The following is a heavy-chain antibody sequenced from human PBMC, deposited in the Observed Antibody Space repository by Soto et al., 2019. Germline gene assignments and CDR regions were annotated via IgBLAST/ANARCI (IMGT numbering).Heavy chain of an antibody. V-gene: IGHV3-21*01. Sequence: GGSLRLSCAASGFTFRSFTMNWVRQAPGKGLEWVSTISSNSAYRYYTDALRGRFTISRDNAKNSLHLQMNSLRAEDTAVYYCTRDASRDSSARGWFDPWGPGTLVTVSS. J-gene: IGHJ5*02. CDR1: GFTFRSFT. CDR2: ISSNSAYR. D-gene: IGHD6-13*01. CDR3: TRDASRDSSARGWFDP.